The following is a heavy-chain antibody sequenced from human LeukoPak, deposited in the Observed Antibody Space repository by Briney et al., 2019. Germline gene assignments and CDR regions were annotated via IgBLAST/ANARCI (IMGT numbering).Heavy chain of an antibody. D-gene: IGHD5-24*01. CDR3: AILNHPDGRVY. V-gene: IGHV5-51*01. CDR2: IYPDDSDT. CDR1: GYRFNAYW. Sequence: GESLKISCKGSGYRFNAYWIAWVRQMPGKGLEWMGIIYPDDSDTRYSPSFQGQVTISVDKSISTAYLQWSSLKASDTAMYYCAILNHPDGRVYWGQGTPVTVSS. J-gene: IGHJ4*02.